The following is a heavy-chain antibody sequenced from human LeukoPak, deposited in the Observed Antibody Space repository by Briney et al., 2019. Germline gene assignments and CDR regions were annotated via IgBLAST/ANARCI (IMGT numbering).Heavy chain of an antibody. CDR3: ARFYYDILTGYYPY. V-gene: IGHV1-69*01. CDR2: IIPISGTA. CDR1: GGTFSSYA. D-gene: IGHD3-9*01. Sequence: SVKVSCKASGGTFSSYAISWVRQAPGQGLEWMGGIIPISGTANYAQKFQGRVTITADESTSTAYMELSSLRSEDTAVYYCARFYYDILTGYYPYWGQGTLVTVSS. J-gene: IGHJ4*02.